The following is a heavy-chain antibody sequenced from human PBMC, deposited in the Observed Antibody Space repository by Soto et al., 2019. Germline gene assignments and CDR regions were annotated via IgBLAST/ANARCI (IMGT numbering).Heavy chain of an antibody. CDR2: ISRDGGTK. CDR3: TGEVASGY. D-gene: IGHD2-8*02. CDR1: GFTVSTYG. Sequence: QVQLVESGGGVVQPXRSLRLSCAVSGFTVSTYGMHWVRQAPGKGLEWVAVISRDGGTKYYADSVKGRFTISRDNPRNTLFLEMNSLRGDDMAVYYCTGEVASGYWGQGTLVTVSS. V-gene: IGHV3-30*03. J-gene: IGHJ4*02.